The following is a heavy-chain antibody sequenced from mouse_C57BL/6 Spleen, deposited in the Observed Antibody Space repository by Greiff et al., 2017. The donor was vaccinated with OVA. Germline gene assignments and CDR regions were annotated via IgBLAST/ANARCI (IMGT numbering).Heavy chain of an antibody. Sequence: EVQLQQSGPELVKPGASVKISCKASGYTFTDYYMNWVKQSHGKSLEWIGDINPNNGGTSYNQKFKGKATLTVDKSSSTAYMELRSLTSEDSAVYYCARGRGGYDYDEDFDVWGTGTTVTVSS. J-gene: IGHJ1*03. V-gene: IGHV1-26*01. CDR1: GYTFTDYY. D-gene: IGHD2-4*01. CDR3: ARGRGGYDYDEDFDV. CDR2: INPNNGGT.